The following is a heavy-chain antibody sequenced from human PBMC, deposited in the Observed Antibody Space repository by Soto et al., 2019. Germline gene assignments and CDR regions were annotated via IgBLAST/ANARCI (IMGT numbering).Heavy chain of an antibody. J-gene: IGHJ5*02. CDR2: ISAYNGNT. Sequence: ASVKVSCKASGYTFTSYGISWVRQAPGQGLEWMGWISAYNGNTNYAQKLQGRVTMTTDTSTSTAYMELRSLRSDDTAVYYCARAPGDYGDYVIEGWFDPWGQGTLVTV. CDR3: ARAPGDYGDYVIEGWFDP. CDR1: GYTFTSYG. V-gene: IGHV1-18*01. D-gene: IGHD4-17*01.